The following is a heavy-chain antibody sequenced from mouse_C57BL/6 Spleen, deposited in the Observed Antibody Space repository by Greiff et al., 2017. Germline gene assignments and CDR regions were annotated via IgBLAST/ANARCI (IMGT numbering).Heavy chain of an antibody. Sequence: QVQLQQPGAELVMPGASVKLSCKASGYTFTSYWMHWVKQRPGQGLEWIGEIDPSASYTNYNQQFKGKSTLTVDKSSSTAYMQLSSRTSEDSAVYYCATTYYGSHHWYFDVWGTGTTVTVSS. CDR1: GYTFTSYW. V-gene: IGHV1-69*01. J-gene: IGHJ1*03. CDR2: IDPSASYT. CDR3: ATTYYGSHHWYFDV. D-gene: IGHD1-1*01.